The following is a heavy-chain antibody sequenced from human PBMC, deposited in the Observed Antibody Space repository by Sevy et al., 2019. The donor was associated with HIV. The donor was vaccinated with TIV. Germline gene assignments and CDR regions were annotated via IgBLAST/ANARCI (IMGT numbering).Heavy chain of an antibody. CDR1: GFTFSSYG. V-gene: IGHV3-30*18. Sequence: GGSLRLSCAASGFTFSSYGMHWVRQAPGKGLEWVAVISYDGSNKYYAGSVKGRFTISRDNSKNTLYLQMNSLRAEDTAVYYCAKDWALYCSGGSCYEGLDYWGQGTLVTVSS. D-gene: IGHD2-15*01. CDR3: AKDWALYCSGGSCYEGLDY. J-gene: IGHJ4*02. CDR2: ISYDGSNK.